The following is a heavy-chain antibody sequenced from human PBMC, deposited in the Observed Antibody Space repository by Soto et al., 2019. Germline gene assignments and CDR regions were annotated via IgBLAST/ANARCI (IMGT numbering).Heavy chain of an antibody. D-gene: IGHD2-21*02. CDR3: ARGGHVVVVTAALDY. CDR1: GDTFTDYY. CDR2: VNPSGGHT. V-gene: IGHV1-46*01. Sequence: QVQLMQSGAEVKKPGASVKVSCKASGDTFTDYYIHWVRQAPGQGLEWMGTVNPSGGHTTYAQHFPGRGTMTRDTSPSTLHMEPTSLTSDDTAICDCARGGHVVVVTAALDYWGQGTLVTVSS. J-gene: IGHJ4*02.